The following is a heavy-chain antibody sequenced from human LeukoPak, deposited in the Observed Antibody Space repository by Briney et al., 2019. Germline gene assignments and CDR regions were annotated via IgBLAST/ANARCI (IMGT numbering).Heavy chain of an antibody. CDR3: ARDSLRADAFDI. Sequence: GGSLRLSCAASGFTFSSYSMTWVRQAPGKGLEWVSSISSSSSYIYYADSVKGRLTISRDNAKNSLYLQMNSLRAEDTAVYYCARDSLRADAFDIWGQGTMVTVSS. D-gene: IGHD5/OR15-5a*01. CDR1: GFTFSSYS. V-gene: IGHV3-21*01. J-gene: IGHJ3*02. CDR2: ISSSSSYI.